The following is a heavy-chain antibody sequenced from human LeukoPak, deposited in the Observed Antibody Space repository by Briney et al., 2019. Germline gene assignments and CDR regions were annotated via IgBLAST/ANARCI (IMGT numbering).Heavy chain of an antibody. J-gene: IGHJ4*02. CDR2: VSYTGTT. CDR3: AREAYSSSFFYFDY. Sequence: PSETLSFTCSVSGGSISSYYWSWIRQPPGRGQEWIGYVSYTGTTNYNSSLKSRVTISLDRSKNQFSLKLSSVTAADTAVYYCAREAYSSSFFYFDYWGQGTLVTVSS. CDR1: GGSISSYY. V-gene: IGHV4-59*01. D-gene: IGHD6-13*01.